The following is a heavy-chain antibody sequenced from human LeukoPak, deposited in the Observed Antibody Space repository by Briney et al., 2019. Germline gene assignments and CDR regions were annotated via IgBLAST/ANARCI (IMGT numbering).Heavy chain of an antibody. D-gene: IGHD2-15*01. CDR2: IYHSGST. CDR3: ARHYRSGGSCYNYYYYYMDV. CDR1: GGSISSSNW. Sequence: SETLSLTCAVSGGSISSSNWWSWVRQPPGKGLEWIGEIYHSGSTNYNPSLKSRVTISVDKSKNQFSLKLSSVTAADTAVYYCARHYRSGGSCYNYYYYYMDVWGKGTTVTISS. V-gene: IGHV4-4*02. J-gene: IGHJ6*03.